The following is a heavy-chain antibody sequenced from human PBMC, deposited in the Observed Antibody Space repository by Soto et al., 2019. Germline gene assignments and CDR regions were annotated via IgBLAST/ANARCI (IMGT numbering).Heavy chain of an antibody. J-gene: IGHJ6*02. CDR1: GFTFSSYA. CDR2: ISGSGGST. Sequence: VQLVESGGGLVQPGGSLRLSCAASGFTFSSYAMSWVRQAPGKGLEWVSAISGSGGSTYYADSVKGRFTISRDNSKNTLYLQMNSLRAEDTAVYYCAKDYYGSGSYYKGNLYYYGMDVWGQGTTVTVSS. V-gene: IGHV3-23*04. D-gene: IGHD3-10*01. CDR3: AKDYYGSGSYYKGNLYYYGMDV.